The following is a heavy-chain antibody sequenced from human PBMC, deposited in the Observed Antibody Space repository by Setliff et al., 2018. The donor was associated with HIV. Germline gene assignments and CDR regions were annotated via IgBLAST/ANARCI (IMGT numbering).Heavy chain of an antibody. V-gene: IGHV3-48*04. J-gene: IGHJ4*02. D-gene: IGHD2-2*01. CDR1: GFTFSSHS. CDR3: ARGEPTILIEPAAFFDY. CDR2: ISSSGNSI. Sequence: GGSLRLSCAASGFTFSSHSMNWVRQAPGKGLEWVSYISSSGNSIYYAESVKGRFTISRDNAKNSLSLQMNSLRAEDTAVYYCARGEPTILIEPAAFFDYWGQGTLVTVSS.